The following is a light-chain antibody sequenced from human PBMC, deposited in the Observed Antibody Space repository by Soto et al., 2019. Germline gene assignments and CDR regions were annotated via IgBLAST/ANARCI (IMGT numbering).Light chain of an antibody. CDR2: DVN. CDR3: SSFVATVMV. Sequence: QSAPTQPASVSGSPAQSIAISCTGTSSDVGASKYVSWYQHHPGKAPKLLIYDVNNRPSGVSDRFSGSKSGNTASLTISGLQAEDEADYYCSSFVATVMVFGGGTKLTVL. J-gene: IGLJ2*01. V-gene: IGLV2-14*01. CDR1: SSDVGASKY.